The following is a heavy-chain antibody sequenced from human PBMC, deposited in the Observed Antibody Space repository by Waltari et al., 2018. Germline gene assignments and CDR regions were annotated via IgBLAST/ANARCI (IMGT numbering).Heavy chain of an antibody. CDR1: GGSISSYY. CDR2: IYYSGST. Sequence: QVQLQESGPGLVKPSETLSLTCTVSGGSISSYYWSWIRQPPGKGLAWIGYIYYSGSTNYNPSLKIRVTISVDTSKNQFSLKLSSVTAADTAVYYCARVTYYYDSSGYYGQTYYFDYWGQGTLVTVSS. CDR3: ARVTYYYDSSGYYGQTYYFDY. J-gene: IGHJ4*02. D-gene: IGHD3-22*01. V-gene: IGHV4-59*08.